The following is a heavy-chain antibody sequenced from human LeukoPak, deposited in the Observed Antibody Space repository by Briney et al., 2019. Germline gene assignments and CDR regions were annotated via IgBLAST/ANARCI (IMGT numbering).Heavy chain of an antibody. CDR3: AREIVVVPAAIGGFDY. J-gene: IGHJ4*02. V-gene: IGHV4-39*02. CDR1: GGSISSSSYY. CDR2: IYYSGST. Sequence: SETLSLTCTVSGGSISSSSYYWGGIRQPPGKGLEWIGSIYYSGSTYYNPSLKSRVTISVDTSKNQFSLKLSSVTAADTAVYYCAREIVVVPAAIGGFDYWGQGTLVTVSS. D-gene: IGHD2-2*01.